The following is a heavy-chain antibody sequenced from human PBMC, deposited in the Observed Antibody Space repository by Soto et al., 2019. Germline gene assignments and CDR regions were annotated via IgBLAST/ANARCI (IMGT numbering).Heavy chain of an antibody. D-gene: IGHD2-15*01. J-gene: IGHJ4*02. CDR2: INAGNGNT. CDR3: ARYCSGGSCYGQFDY. V-gene: IGHV1-3*01. Sequence: ASVKGSRKAAGYTFTSYAMHWGLKAPGQRLEWMGWINAGNGNTKYSQKFQGRVTITRDTSASTAYMELSSLRSEDTAVYYCARYCSGGSCYGQFDYWGQGTLVTVSS. CDR1: GYTFTSYA.